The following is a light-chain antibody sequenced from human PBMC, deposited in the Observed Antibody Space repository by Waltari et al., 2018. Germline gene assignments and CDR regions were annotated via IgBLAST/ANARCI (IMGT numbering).Light chain of an antibody. J-gene: IGKJ1*01. CDR3: MQLLEFPRT. CDR2: GGS. CDR1: PSLLDSEDGNTY. V-gene: IGKV2-40*01. Sequence: ITHTPPFLPVSLGEPASISCRSSPSLLDSEDGNTYLEWYLQKPGQSPQLLIYGGSNRASGVPDRFTGSGSDTDFALRISRVEAEDVGIYYCMQLLEFPRTFGQGTKVEIK.